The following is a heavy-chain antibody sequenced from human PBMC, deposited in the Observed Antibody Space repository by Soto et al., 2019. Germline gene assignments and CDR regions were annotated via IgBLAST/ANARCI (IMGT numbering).Heavy chain of an antibody. CDR1: GGSISSGGYY. Sequence: SETLSLTCTVSGGSISSGGYYWSWIRQHPGKGLEWIGYTYYSGSTYYNPSLKSRVTISVDTSKNQFSLKLSSVTAADTAVYYCARADSNYDSSGFLFDYWGQGTLVTVSS. D-gene: IGHD3-22*01. CDR2: TYYSGST. J-gene: IGHJ4*02. V-gene: IGHV4-31*03. CDR3: ARADSNYDSSGFLFDY.